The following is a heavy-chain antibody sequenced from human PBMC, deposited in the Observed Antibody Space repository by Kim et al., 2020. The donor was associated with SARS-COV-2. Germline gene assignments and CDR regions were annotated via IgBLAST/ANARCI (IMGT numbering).Heavy chain of an antibody. Sequence: SETLSLTCAVYGGSFSGYYWSWIRQPPGKGLEWIGEINHSGSTNYNPSLKSRVTISVDTSKNQFSLKLSSVTAADTAVYYCARGESWDYDSSGYYFDYWGQGTLVTVSS. CDR2: INHSGST. D-gene: IGHD3-22*01. V-gene: IGHV4-34*01. J-gene: IGHJ4*02. CDR3: ARGESWDYDSSGYYFDY. CDR1: GGSFSGYY.